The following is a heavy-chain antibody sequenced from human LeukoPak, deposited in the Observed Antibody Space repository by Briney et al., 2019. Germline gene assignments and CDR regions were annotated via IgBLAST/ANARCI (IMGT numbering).Heavy chain of an antibody. J-gene: IGHJ6*03. CDR2: MNPNSGNT. Sequence: GASVKVSCKASGYTFTSYDINWVRQATGQGLEWMGWMNPNSGNTGYAQKFQGRVTITRNTSISTAYMELSSLRSEDTAVYYCAIPSRENYYYYMDVWGKGTTVTISS. CDR1: GYTFTSYD. CDR3: AIPSRENYYYYMDV. V-gene: IGHV1-8*03.